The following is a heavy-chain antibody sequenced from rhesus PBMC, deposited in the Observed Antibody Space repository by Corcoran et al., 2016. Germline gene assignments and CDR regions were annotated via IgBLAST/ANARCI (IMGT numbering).Heavy chain of an antibody. J-gene: IGHJ4*01. CDR2: ISSSGSS. Sequence: QVQLQESGPGLVKPSETLSLTCAVSGYSIRSGYGWSWLRQPPGKGLEWIGYISSSGSSYYTPSFQSRVTISIDTSKNQFSLKLSSVTAADTAVYYCARDPAVYGSYYFDYWGQGVLVTVSS. CDR3: ARDPAVYGSYYFDY. CDR1: GYSIRSGYG. V-gene: IGHV4-127*01. D-gene: IGHD4-4*01.